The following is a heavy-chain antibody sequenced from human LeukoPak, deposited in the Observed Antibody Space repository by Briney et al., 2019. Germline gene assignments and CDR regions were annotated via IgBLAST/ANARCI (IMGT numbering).Heavy chain of an antibody. D-gene: IGHD5-12*01. J-gene: IGHJ4*02. Sequence: SETLSLTCAVYGGSFSGYYWSWIRQPPGKGLEWIGYIYYSGSTNYNPSLKSRVTISVDTSKNQFSLKLSSVTAADTAVYYCARVSGYDGGLGYYFDYWGQGTLVTVSS. CDR2: IYYSGST. CDR3: ARVSGYDGGLGYYFDY. V-gene: IGHV4-59*08. CDR1: GGSFSGYY.